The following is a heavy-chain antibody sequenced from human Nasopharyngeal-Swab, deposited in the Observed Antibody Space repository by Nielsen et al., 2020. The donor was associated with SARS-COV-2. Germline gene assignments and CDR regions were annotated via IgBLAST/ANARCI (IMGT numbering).Heavy chain of an antibody. CDR2: IKSKTDGGTT. CDR3: TTDSKRLRQWLVLDYYYMDV. CDR1: GFTFSNAW. J-gene: IGHJ6*03. Sequence: GESLKISCAASGFTFSNAWMSLVRQAPGKGLEWVGLIKSKTDGGTTDYAAPVKGRFTISRDDSKNTLYLQMNSLKTEDTAVYYCTTDSKRLRQWLVLDYYYMDVWGKGTTVTVSS. V-gene: IGHV3-15*01. D-gene: IGHD6-19*01.